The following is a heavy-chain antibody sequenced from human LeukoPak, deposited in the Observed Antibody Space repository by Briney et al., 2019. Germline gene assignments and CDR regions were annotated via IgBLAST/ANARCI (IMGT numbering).Heavy chain of an antibody. D-gene: IGHD1-7*01. J-gene: IGHJ3*02. CDR3: ARLITGTTTAFNI. Sequence: SETLSLTCTVSGGSISSYYWSWIRQPPGKGLEWIGYIYYSGSTNYNPSLKSRVTISVDTSKNQFSLKLSSVTAADTAVYYCARLITGTTTAFNIWGQGTMVTVSS. V-gene: IGHV4-59*12. CDR1: GGSISSYY. CDR2: IYYSGST.